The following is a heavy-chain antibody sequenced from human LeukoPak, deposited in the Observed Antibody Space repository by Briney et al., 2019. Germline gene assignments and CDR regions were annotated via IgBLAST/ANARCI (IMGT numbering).Heavy chain of an antibody. J-gene: IGHJ4*02. CDR3: TWQTTYDFWRMDY. CDR1: GFSFTAAW. CDR2: IKSRGGGETT. D-gene: IGHD3-3*01. Sequence: PGESLRLSCAASGFSFTAAWLSWGGQAPGREPVGVVRIKSRGGGETTDYAAPVTGGITISRDDSRNTLYLQMNGLKTEDTGVYYCTWQTTYDFWRMDYWGLGTLVTVSS. V-gene: IGHV3-15*01.